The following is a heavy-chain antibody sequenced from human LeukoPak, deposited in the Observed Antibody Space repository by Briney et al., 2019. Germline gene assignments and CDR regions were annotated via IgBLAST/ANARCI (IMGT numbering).Heavy chain of an antibody. J-gene: IGHJ4*02. V-gene: IGHV3-15*01. CDR2: IKSKTDGGTT. CDR3: GSSPYVWGIDH. D-gene: IGHD3-16*01. Sequence: WGSLRLSCAASGFTFSNAWMSWVRQAPGKGLEWVGRIKSKTDGGTTDYAAPVKGRFTISRDNSKNTLHLQMKSLRADDTAVYYCGSSPYVWGIDHWGQGTPVTVSS. CDR1: GFTFSNAW.